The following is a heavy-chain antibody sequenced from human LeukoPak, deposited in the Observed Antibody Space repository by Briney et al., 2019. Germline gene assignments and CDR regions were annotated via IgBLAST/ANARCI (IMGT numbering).Heavy chain of an antibody. J-gene: IGHJ3*02. Sequence: ASVKVSCKASGYTFTTSDINWVRQAPGQGLQWMGWMNPNSGNAVYAQKFQGRVTMTRSTSINTAYMELSSLRSEDTAVYYCARGSSRSFDIWGLGTTVTISS. CDR1: GYTFTTSD. CDR3: ARGSSRSFDI. V-gene: IGHV1-8*01. CDR2: MNPNSGNA. D-gene: IGHD3-10*01.